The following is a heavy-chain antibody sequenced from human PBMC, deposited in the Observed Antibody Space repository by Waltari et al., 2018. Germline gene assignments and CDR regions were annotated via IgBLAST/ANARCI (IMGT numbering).Heavy chain of an antibody. V-gene: IGHV3-30-3*01. CDR1: GFTFSSYA. J-gene: IGHJ4*02. CDR2: LSYDGSNK. Sequence: QGQLVESGGGVVQPGRSLRLSCAGSGFTFSSYASHVVRQAPGKGLEWVAVLSYDGSNKYYADSVKGRFTISRDNSKNTLYLQMNSLRAEDTAVYYCARSPSGGVPDYWGQGTLVTVSS. CDR3: ARSPSGGVPDY. D-gene: IGHD2-8*01.